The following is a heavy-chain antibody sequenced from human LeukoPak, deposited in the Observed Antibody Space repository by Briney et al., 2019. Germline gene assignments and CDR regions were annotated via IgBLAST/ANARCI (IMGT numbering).Heavy chain of an antibody. V-gene: IGHV1-69*13. CDR3: ARAPLYGDYSGTAFDI. Sequence: SVKVSCKASGGTFSSYAISWVRQAPGQGLEWMGGIIPIFGTANYAQKFQGRVTITADESTSTAYMELSSLRSEDTAVDYCARAPLYGDYSGTAFDIWGQATMVTVSS. D-gene: IGHD4-17*01. CDR2: IIPIFGTA. J-gene: IGHJ3*02. CDR1: GGTFSSYA.